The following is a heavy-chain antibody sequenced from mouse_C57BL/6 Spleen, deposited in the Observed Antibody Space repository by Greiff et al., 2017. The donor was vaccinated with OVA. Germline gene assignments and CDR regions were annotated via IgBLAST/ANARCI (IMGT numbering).Heavy chain of an antibody. J-gene: IGHJ4*01. V-gene: IGHV2-2*01. D-gene: IGHD6-1*01. CDR3: ARNLGAHMGAVDY. Sequence: QVQLQQSGPGLVQPSQSLSITCTVSGFSLTSYGVHWVRQSPGKGLEWLGVIWSGGSTDYNAAFISRLSISKDNSKSQVFFKMNSLQADDTAIYYCARNLGAHMGAVDYWGQGTSVTVSS. CDR1: GFSLTSYG. CDR2: IWSGGST.